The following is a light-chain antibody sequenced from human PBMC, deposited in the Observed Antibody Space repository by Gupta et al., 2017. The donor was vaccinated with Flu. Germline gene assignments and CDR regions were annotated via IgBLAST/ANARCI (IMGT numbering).Light chain of an antibody. CDR3: HQYKSYGMST. CDR2: QAS. J-gene: IGKJ2*01. Sequence: DIQLTQSPSTLSASVGDRVTITCRASQSINSWLAWYQHKPGKAPKVLIYQASTLESGVPSRFSGSGSGTEXTLTISXRQQDDFAPYYCHQYKSYGMSTFGXGTKLEIK. CDR1: QSINSW. V-gene: IGKV1-5*03.